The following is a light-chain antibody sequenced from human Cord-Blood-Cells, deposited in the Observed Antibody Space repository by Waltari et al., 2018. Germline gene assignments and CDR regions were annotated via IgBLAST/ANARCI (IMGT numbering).Light chain of an antibody. CDR2: DAS. CDR3: QQRSNWSLT. J-gene: IGKJ3*01. CDR1: QSVSSY. Sequence: IVLTQSPATLSLSPGERATLSCRPSQSVSSYLNWYQQKPGQAPRLLIYDASNRATGIPARFSGSGSGTDFTLTISSLEPEDFAVYYCQQRSNWSLTFGPGTKVDIK. V-gene: IGKV3-11*01.